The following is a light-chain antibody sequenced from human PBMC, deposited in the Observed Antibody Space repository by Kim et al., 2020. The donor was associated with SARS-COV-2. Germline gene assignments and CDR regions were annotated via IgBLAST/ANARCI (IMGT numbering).Light chain of an antibody. CDR2: QAS. CDR3: QQYRSYPWT. J-gene: IGKJ1*01. V-gene: IGKV1-5*03. CDR1: QGIDSW. Sequence: ASVGDRVIITCRASQGIDSWLAWYQQRPGRAPNLLIYQASILVSGVPSRFSGSGSGTDFTLTISSLQPDDFATYYCQQYRSYPWTFGQGTKVDIK.